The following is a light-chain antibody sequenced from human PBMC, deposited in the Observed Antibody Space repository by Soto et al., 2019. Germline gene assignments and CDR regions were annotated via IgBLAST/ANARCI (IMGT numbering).Light chain of an antibody. CDR1: SSNLGAYNY. J-gene: IGLJ2*01. Sequence: QSALTQPRSVSGSPGQSVAISCTGTSSNLGAYNYVSWYQQHPGKAPTLIIYDVSKRPSGVPDRFSGSKSGNTASLTISGLQADDEADYYCCSYAVSFAVFVGGTKLTVL. CDR2: DVS. CDR3: CSYAVSFAV. V-gene: IGLV2-11*01.